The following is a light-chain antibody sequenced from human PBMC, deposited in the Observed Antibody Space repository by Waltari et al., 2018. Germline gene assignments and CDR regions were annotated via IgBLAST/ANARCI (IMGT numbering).Light chain of an antibody. CDR3: SSYTSSNTLV. CDR1: SSDVGGYNC. V-gene: IGLV2-14*03. J-gene: IGLJ1*01. CDR2: DVS. Sequence: QSALTQPASVSGSPGESITISCTATSSDVGGYNCVSWYQQHPGKAPKLMIYDVSNRPSGVSNRFSGSKSGNTASLTISGLQAEDEADYYCSSYTSSNTLVFGTGTKVTAL.